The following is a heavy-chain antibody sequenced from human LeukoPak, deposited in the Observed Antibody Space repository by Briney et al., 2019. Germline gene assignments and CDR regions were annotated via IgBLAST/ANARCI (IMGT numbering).Heavy chain of an antibody. V-gene: IGHV1-2*02. CDR2: INPSSGGT. CDR1: AYTFTGYY. Sequence: SVKGSFKASAYTFTGYYMHWVRQAPVQGLEGMGWINPSSGGTNYAQKFQGRVTMNRDTSISTAYMELSRLRSDDPAVYYCARDLVRGVPLGYWGQGTLVTVSS. CDR3: ARDLVRGVPLGY. D-gene: IGHD3-10*01. J-gene: IGHJ4*02.